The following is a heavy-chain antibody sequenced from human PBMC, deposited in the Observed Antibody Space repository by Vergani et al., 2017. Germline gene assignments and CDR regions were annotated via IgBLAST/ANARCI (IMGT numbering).Heavy chain of an antibody. Sequence: VQLVESGGGLVKPGGSLRLSCAASGFTVSSNYMSWVRQAPGKGLEWVSVIYSGGSTYYADSVKGRFTISRDNSKNTLYLQMNSLRAEDTAVYYCAKGGGVTTVTEFDYWGQGTLVTVSS. CDR1: GFTVSSNY. CDR3: AKGGGVTTVTEFDY. D-gene: IGHD4-17*01. J-gene: IGHJ4*02. V-gene: IGHV3-66*02. CDR2: IYSGGST.